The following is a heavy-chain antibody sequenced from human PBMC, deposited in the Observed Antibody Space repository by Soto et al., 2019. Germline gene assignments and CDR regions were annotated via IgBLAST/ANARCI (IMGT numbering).Heavy chain of an antibody. CDR1: GGSISSGGYY. CDR3: ARRSIAAAGWWFDP. D-gene: IGHD6-13*01. V-gene: IGHV4-31*03. Sequence: QVQLQESGPGLVKPSQTLSLTCTVSGGSISSGGYYWSWIRQHPGKGLEWIGYIYYSGSTYYNPSLESRVTISVDTSKNQCSLKLSSVTAADTAVYYCARRSIAAAGWWFDPWGQGTLVTVSS. CDR2: IYYSGST. J-gene: IGHJ5*02.